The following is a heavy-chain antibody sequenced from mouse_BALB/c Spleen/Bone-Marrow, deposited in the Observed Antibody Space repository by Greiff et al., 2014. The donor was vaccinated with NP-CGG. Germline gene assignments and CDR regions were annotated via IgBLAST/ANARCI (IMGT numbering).Heavy chain of an antibody. CDR1: GFTFSDYY. V-gene: IGHV7-3*02. CDR2: IRNKANGYTT. D-gene: IGHD2-1*01. J-gene: IGHJ1*01. Sequence: EVNVVESGGGLVRPGGSLRLSCATPGFTFSDYYMSWVRQPPGKALEWLGFIRNKANGYTTEYSASVKGRFTISRDNSQSILYLQMNTLRAEDSATYYCARDTNYGNYYGYFDVWGAGTTVTVSS. CDR3: ARDTNYGNYYGYFDV.